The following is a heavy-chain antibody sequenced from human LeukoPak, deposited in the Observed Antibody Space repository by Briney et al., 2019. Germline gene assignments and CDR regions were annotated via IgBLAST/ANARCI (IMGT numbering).Heavy chain of an antibody. D-gene: IGHD3-22*01. J-gene: IGHJ4*02. CDR2: IYTSGST. V-gene: IGHV4-4*07. CDR3: ARDDSSGYSPFDY. Sequence: PSETLSLTCTVSGGSISGFYWSWIRQPPGKGLEWIGRIYTSGSTNYNPSLKSRVTMSVDTSKNQFSLKLRSVTAADTAVYYCARDDSSGYSPFDYWGQGTLVTVSS. CDR1: GGSISGFY.